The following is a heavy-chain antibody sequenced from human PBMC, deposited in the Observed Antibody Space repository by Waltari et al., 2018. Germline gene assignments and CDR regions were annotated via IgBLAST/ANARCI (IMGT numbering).Heavy chain of an antibody. CDR3: ARHVAMGSNSKYYYYYGMDV. CDR2: IYYSGST. J-gene: IGHJ6*02. V-gene: IGHV4-39*01. Sequence: QLQLQESGPGLVKPSEPLSLTCPVSGGSISSSSYYWGLIRQPPGKGVACIGSIYYSGSTYYNPSLKSRVTISVDTSKNQFSLKLSSVTAADTAVYYCARHVAMGSNSKYYYYYGMDVWGQGTTVTVSS. CDR1: GGSISSSSYY. D-gene: IGHD4-4*01.